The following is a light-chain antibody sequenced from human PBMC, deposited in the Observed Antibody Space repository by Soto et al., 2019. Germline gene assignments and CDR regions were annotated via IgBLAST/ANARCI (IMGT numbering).Light chain of an antibody. CDR3: QQLSSYPIFT. J-gene: IGKJ3*01. CDR2: AAS. CDR1: QGISSY. V-gene: IGKV1-9*01. Sequence: IQLTQSPSSLSASVGDRVTITCRASQGISSYLAWYQQKPGKAPKLLIYAASTLQSWVPSRFSGSGSGTDFTLTISSLQPEDFATYYCQQLSSYPIFTFGPGTKVDIK.